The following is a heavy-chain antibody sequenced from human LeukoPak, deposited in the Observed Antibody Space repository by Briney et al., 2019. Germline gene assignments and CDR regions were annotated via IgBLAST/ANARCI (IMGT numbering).Heavy chain of an antibody. D-gene: IGHD3/OR15-3a*01. Sequence: PSETLSLTCTVSGGSISRSSHYWGFIRQPPGEELEWIGSVFYTGNTYYNPSLKSRVTISVDTSNNQFSLKLSSATAADAAVYYCVGADLYFYNMDVWGKGTTVTVSS. V-gene: IGHV4-39*01. CDR2: VFYTGNT. CDR3: VGADLYFYNMDV. J-gene: IGHJ6*03. CDR1: GGSISRSSHY.